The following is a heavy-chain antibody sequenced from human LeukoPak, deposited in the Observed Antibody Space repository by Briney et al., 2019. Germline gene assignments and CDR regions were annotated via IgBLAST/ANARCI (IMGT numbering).Heavy chain of an antibody. CDR2: VTSSGAYT. V-gene: IGHV3-23*01. CDR1: GFTFSTYA. Sequence: PGGSLRLSCSASGFTFSTYAMSWVRQAPGKGLEWVSAVTSSGAYTFYADSVKGRLTISRDNSKTTLFLQMNSLGAADTAIYYCVRDEDLYSPTWYVFDFWGQGTLVTVSS. CDR3: VRDEDLYSPTWYVFDF. D-gene: IGHD2/OR15-2a*01. J-gene: IGHJ4*02.